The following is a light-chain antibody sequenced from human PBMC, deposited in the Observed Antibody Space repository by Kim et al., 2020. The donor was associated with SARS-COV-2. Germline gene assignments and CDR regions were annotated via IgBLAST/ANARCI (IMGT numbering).Light chain of an antibody. CDR1: NLGNKY. CDR2: QDT. V-gene: IGLV3-1*01. CDR3: QASDGNTMV. Sequence: SYELTQPPSMSVSPGQTARITCSADNLGNKYVCWYRQKAGQSPVLVIYQDTIRPSEIPERFSGSNSGNTATLTITGTQAVDEADYYCQASDGNTMVFGGGTRVTVL. J-gene: IGLJ3*02.